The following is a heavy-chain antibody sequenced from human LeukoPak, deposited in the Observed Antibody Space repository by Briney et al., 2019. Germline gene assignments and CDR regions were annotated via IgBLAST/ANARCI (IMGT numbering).Heavy chain of an antibody. Sequence: TGGSLRLSCAASGFTFSSYEMNWVRQAPGKGLEWVSYISSSGSTIYYADSVEGRFTISRDNAKNSLYLQMNSLRAEDTAVYYCARVAYSSFFYLNYWGQGTLVTVSS. V-gene: IGHV3-48*03. CDR2: ISSSGSTI. D-gene: IGHD6-19*01. CDR1: GFTFSSYE. CDR3: ARVAYSSFFYLNY. J-gene: IGHJ4*02.